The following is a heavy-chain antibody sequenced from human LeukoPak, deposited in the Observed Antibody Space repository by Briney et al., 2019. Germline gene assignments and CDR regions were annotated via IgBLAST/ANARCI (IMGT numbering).Heavy chain of an antibody. CDR2: IIPIFGTA. V-gene: IGHV1-69*06. J-gene: IGHJ5*02. D-gene: IGHD3-16*02. CDR1: GGTFSSYA. Sequence: RASVKVSCKASGGTFSSYAISWVRQAPGQGLEWMGGIIPIFGTANYAQKFQGRVTITADKSTSTAYMELSSLRSEDTAVYYCARSRREGSYRFYWFHPWGQGTLVTVSS. CDR3: ARSRREGSYRFYWFHP.